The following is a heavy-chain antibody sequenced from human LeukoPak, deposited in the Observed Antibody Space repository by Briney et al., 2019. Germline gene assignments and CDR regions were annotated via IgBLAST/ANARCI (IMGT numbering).Heavy chain of an antibody. CDR2: ISGSGDST. J-gene: IGHJ4*02. CDR3: ARRSGIAVAGAFDY. CDR1: GFTFSDYY. V-gene: IGHV3-23*01. Sequence: GGSLRLSCAASGFTFSDYYMSWIRQAPGKGLEWVSGISGSGDSTYYADSVRGRFTISRDNSKNTLYLQMNSLRAEDTAVYYCARRSGIAVAGAFDYWGQGTLVTVSS. D-gene: IGHD6-19*01.